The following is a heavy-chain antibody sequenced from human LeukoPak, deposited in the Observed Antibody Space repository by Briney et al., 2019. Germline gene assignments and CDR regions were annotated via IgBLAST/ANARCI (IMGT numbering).Heavy chain of an antibody. Sequence: ASVKVSCKASGYTFTGYYMHWVRQATGQGLEWMGWMNPNSGNTGYAQKFQGRVTMTRNTSISTAYMELSSLRSEDTAVCYCARVTSIAARRYFDYWGQGTLVTVSS. CDR3: ARVTSIAARRYFDY. V-gene: IGHV1-8*02. J-gene: IGHJ4*02. CDR1: GYTFTGYY. CDR2: MNPNSGNT. D-gene: IGHD6-6*01.